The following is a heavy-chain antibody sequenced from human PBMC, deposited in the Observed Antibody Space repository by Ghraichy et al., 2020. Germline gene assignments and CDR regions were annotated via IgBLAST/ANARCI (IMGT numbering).Heavy chain of an antibody. CDR3: AKDRGSGSYSATDAFDI. Sequence: GGSLRLSCAASGFTFSSYAMSWVRQAPGKGVEWVSAISGSGGSTYYADSVKGRFTISRDNSKNTLYLQMNSLRAEDTAVYYCAKDRGSGSYSATDAFDIWGQGTMVTVSS. D-gene: IGHD1-26*01. CDR1: GFTFSSYA. J-gene: IGHJ3*02. V-gene: IGHV3-23*01. CDR2: ISGSGGST.